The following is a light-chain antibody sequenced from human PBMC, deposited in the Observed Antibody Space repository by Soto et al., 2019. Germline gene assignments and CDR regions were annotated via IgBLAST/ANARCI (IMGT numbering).Light chain of an antibody. V-gene: IGKV3-15*01. CDR2: GAS. Sequence: EIEMTQSPATLSASVGERVTLSCRASQSVSSDLAWYHQKPGQAPRLLIYGASTRATGIPARFSGSGSGTEFTLTINSLQSEDFAVYYCQQYNNWPRTFGQGTKVDIK. CDR1: QSVSSD. CDR3: QQYNNWPRT. J-gene: IGKJ1*01.